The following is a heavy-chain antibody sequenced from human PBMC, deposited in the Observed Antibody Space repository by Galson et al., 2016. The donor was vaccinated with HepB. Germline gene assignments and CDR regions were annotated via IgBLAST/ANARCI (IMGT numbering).Heavy chain of an antibody. J-gene: IGHJ4*02. CDR3: ARQVGATHDH. V-gene: IGHV5-51*01. CDR1: GYSFAKCW. CDR2: IYPGDSDT. Sequence: VKKPGESLKISCQGSGYSFAKCWIVWVRQMPGKGLEWMGIIYPGDSDTTYSPSFQGQVTISADKSISTAYLQWSSLKASDTAMYYCARQVGATHDHWGQGTLVTVSS. D-gene: IGHD1-26*01.